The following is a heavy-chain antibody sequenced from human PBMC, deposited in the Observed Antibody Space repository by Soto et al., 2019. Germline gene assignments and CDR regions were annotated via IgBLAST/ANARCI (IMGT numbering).Heavy chain of an antibody. CDR1: GGSISSGGYS. J-gene: IGHJ5*01. CDR2: IYHSGST. CDR3: ARVGTGGEKYKWFDS. V-gene: IGHV4-30-2*01. D-gene: IGHD2-8*02. Sequence: SETLSLTCAVSGGSISSGGYSWSWIRQPPGKGLEWIGYIYHSGSTYYNPSLKSRVTISVDRSKNQFSLKLSSVTAADTAVYYCARVGTGGEKYKWFDSWGQGTPVTVSS.